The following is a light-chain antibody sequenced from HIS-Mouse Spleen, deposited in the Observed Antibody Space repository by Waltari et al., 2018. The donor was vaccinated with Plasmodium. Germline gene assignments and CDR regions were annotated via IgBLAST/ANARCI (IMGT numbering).Light chain of an antibody. J-gene: IGKJ4*01. V-gene: IGKV3-11*01. Sequence: EIVFTQSPATLSLSPGERATLSCRASQSVSSYLAWYQQKPGQAPRLLIYDASNRATGIPARFSGSGSGTDFTLTISSLEPEDFAVYYCQQRSNWPRVLTFGGGTKVEIK. CDR2: DAS. CDR3: QQRSNWPRVLT. CDR1: QSVSSY.